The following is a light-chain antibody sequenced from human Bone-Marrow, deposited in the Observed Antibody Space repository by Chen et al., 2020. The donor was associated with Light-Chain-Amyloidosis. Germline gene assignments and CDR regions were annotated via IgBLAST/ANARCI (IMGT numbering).Light chain of an antibody. CDR2: KND. CDR1: GSNIGSHD. CDR3: ATWDGSLSGVV. Sequence: HSVLTQPPSTSATPGQRVTISCSGSGSNIGSHDVFWYQQVPGKAPKLLIFKNDQRPSGVPDRFAAVKSGTAASLASRGLRSEDEADYHCATWDGSLSGVVFGGGTKVTVL. V-gene: IGLV1-47*01. J-gene: IGLJ2*01.